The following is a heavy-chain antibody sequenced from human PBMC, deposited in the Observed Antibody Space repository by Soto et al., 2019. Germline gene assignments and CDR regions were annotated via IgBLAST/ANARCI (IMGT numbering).Heavy chain of an antibody. CDR3: AADGSGIGYYWFYFDN. Sequence: HMDLVQSGPEVKKPGTSVKVSCKASEFTFSSSAVQWVRQTRGQRLEWIGWIAGGSGNTNYAQNFRNRVTLTRDVATRTAYMELSSMTPEDTAIYYCAADGSGIGYYWFYFDNWGQGTQVTVSS. D-gene: IGHD3-3*01. CDR1: EFTFSSSA. CDR2: IAGGSGNT. V-gene: IGHV1-58*01. J-gene: IGHJ4*02.